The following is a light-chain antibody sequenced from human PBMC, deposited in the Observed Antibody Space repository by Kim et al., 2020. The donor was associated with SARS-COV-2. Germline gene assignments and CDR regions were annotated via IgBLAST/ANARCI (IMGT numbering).Light chain of an antibody. J-gene: IGKJ1*01. V-gene: IGKV4-1*01. CDR1: QSVLFSSNVKNY. CDR3: QQYYTLPWT. CDR2: WAF. Sequence: DIVMSQSPDSLAVSLGERATINCKSSQSVLFSSNVKNYLAWYQQKPGQPPKLLISWAFTQESGVPDRFSGSGSGTDFTLTITSLQAEDVAVYYCQQYYTLPWTFGQGTKVDIK.